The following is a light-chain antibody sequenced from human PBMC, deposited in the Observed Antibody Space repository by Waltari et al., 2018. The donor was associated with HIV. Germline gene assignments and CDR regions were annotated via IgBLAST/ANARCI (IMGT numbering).Light chain of an antibody. Sequence: DIQMTQSPSSLPASIGHTVTIPCRASQDISNSVSWFQQRPGEVPKLLVHGAFILQRGVPSRFSGSGSGTDYSLTIRGLQAEDFATYFCQQYFGVPLTFAGGTRVDI. J-gene: IGKJ4*01. CDR2: GAF. V-gene: IGKV1-NL1*01. CDR1: QDISNS. CDR3: QQYFGVPLT.